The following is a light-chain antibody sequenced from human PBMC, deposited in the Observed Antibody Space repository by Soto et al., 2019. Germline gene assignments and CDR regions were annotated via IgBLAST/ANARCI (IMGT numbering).Light chain of an antibody. J-gene: IGKJ1*01. CDR1: QGISTY. Sequence: IQLTQSPSFLSASIGDRVTITCRASQGISTYLAWYQQKPGKAPKNLIYGASTLQSGVPSRFSGGGSGTEFTLTISSLQPEDFATYSCQELNSYPRTFGQGTKVEVK. CDR2: GAS. CDR3: QELNSYPRT. V-gene: IGKV1-9*01.